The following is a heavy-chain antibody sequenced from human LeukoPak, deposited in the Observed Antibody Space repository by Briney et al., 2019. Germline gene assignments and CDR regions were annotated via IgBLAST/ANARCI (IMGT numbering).Heavy chain of an antibody. Sequence: SETLSLTCAVSGGSINGYYWSWIRQPPGKGLEWIGYISYSGSTDYNPSLKSRVTISIDTSRNQFSLKLSSVTAADTAVYYCARVPSYDSSGYYVRYWYFDLWGRGTLVTVSS. V-gene: IGHV4-59*01. J-gene: IGHJ2*01. CDR2: ISYSGST. CDR3: ARVPSYDSSGYYVRYWYFDL. CDR1: GGSINGYY. D-gene: IGHD3-22*01.